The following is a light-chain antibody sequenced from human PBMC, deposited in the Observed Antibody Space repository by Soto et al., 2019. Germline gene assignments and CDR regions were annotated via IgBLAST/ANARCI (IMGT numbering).Light chain of an antibody. J-gene: IGLJ2*01. CDR3: QSYDSGLSGWL. CDR2: ENT. CDR1: SSNIGAVFD. Sequence: QSVLTQPPSVSGAPGQRVTISCTGSSSNIGAVFDVHWYQQVPGTAPKLLIYENTNRPSGVAYRFSGSKSGTSASLAITGVQAEDEADYYCQSYDSGLSGWLFGGGTKLTVL. V-gene: IGLV1-40*01.